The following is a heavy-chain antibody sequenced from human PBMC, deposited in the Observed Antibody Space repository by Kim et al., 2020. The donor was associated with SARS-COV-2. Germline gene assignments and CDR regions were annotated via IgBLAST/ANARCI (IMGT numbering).Heavy chain of an antibody. J-gene: IGHJ4*02. D-gene: IGHD6-13*01. V-gene: IGHV3-74*01. CDR3: ARAGYSSSWYVG. Sequence: SYADSVKGRFTISRDNAKNTLYLQMNSLRAEDTAVYYCARAGYSSSWYVGWGQGTLVTVSS.